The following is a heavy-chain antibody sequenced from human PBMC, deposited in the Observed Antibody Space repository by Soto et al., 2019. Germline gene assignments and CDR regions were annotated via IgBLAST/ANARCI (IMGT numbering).Heavy chain of an antibody. CDR1: GLTFRSYA. J-gene: IGHJ4*02. Sequence: PGGSLRLSCAASGLTFRSYAMSWVRQAPGKGLEWVSAISGSGGSTYYADSVKGRFTISRDNSKNTLYLQINSMIAEDTAIHYCAKTSHYDFWKSYFNFDLWAQGFLVTVSS. CDR2: ISGSGGST. D-gene: IGHD3-3*01. V-gene: IGHV3-23*01. CDR3: AKTSHYDFWKSYFNFDL.